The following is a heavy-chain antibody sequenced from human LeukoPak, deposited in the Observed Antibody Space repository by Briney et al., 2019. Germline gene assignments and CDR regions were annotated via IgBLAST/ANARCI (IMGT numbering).Heavy chain of an antibody. CDR1: GGSFSGYY. V-gene: IGHV4-34*01. J-gene: IGHJ6*03. CDR2: INHSGST. D-gene: IGHD6-13*01. Sequence: PSETLSLTCAVYGGSFSGYYWSWIRQPPGKGLEWIGEINHSGSTNYNPSLKSRVTISVDTSKNQFSLKLSSVTAADTAVYYCARGRIAARYYYYYYMDVWGKGTTVTISS. CDR3: ARGRIAARYYYYYYMDV.